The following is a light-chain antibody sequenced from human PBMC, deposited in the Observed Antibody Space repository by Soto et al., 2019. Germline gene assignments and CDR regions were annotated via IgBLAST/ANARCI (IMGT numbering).Light chain of an antibody. CDR2: GAS. V-gene: IGKV3-20*01. J-gene: IGKJ4*01. CDR1: QSVSSSY. Sequence: EIVLTQSPGTLSLSPGERATLSFSASQSVSSSYLAWYQQKPGQAPRLLIYGASSRATGIPDRFSGSGSGTDFTLTISRLEPEDFAVYYCQQYGSSPRLTFGGGTKVDIK. CDR3: QQYGSSPRLT.